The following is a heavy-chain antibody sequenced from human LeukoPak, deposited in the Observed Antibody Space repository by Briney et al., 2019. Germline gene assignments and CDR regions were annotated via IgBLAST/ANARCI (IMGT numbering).Heavy chain of an antibody. V-gene: IGHV3-13*05. CDR1: GFTFSNAW. CDR2: IGTAGDP. Sequence: GGSLRLSCAASGFTFSNAWMSWVRQAPGKGLERVSAIGTAGDPYYPGSVKGRFTISRENAKNSLYLQMNSLRAGDTAVYYCARRGVFDAFDIWGQGTMVTVSS. J-gene: IGHJ3*02. D-gene: IGHD3-10*01. CDR3: ARRGVFDAFDI.